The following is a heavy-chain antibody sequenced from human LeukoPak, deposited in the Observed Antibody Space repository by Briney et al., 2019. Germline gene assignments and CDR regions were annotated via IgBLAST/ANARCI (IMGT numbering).Heavy chain of an antibody. D-gene: IGHD2-21*02. CDR3: AKEACGGDCYYFDY. CDR2: ISSSSSYI. Sequence: GGSLRLSCAASGFTLSSYNMNWVRQAPGKGLEWVSYISSSSSYIYYADSVKGRFTISRDNSKNTLYLQMNSLRAEDTAVYYCAKEACGGDCYYFDYWGQGTLVTVSS. V-gene: IGHV3-21*04. CDR1: GFTLSSYN. J-gene: IGHJ4*02.